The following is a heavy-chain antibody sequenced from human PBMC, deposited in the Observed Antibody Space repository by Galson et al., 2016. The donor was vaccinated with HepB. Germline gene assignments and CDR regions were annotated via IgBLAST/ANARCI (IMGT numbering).Heavy chain of an antibody. J-gene: IGHJ3*02. V-gene: IGHV5-10-1*01. CDR1: GYIFTNYW. CDR2: IDPSDSYT. D-gene: IGHD4-23*01. Sequence: QSGAEVKKPGESLRISCKGSGYIFTNYWINWVRQMPGRGLEWMGRIDPSDSYTNYSPSFQGHVTISADKSISTAYPQWSSLKASDTAIYYCARAVGQSGGIIDAFDIWGQGTMVTVSS. CDR3: ARAVGQSGGIIDAFDI.